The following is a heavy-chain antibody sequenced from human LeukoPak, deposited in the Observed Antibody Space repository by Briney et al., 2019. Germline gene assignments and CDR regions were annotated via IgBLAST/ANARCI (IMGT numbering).Heavy chain of an antibody. D-gene: IGHD3-16*02. J-gene: IGHJ4*02. V-gene: IGHV1-2*06. CDR3: AVLMITFGGVIAQTLTLDY. CDR1: GYTFTGYY. CDR2: INPNSGGT. Sequence: ASVKVSCKXSGYTFTGYYMHWVRQTPGQGLEWMGRINPNSGGTNYAQKFQGRVTMTRDTSISTAYMELSRLRSDDTAVYYCAVLMITFGGVIAQTLTLDYWGQGTLVTVSS.